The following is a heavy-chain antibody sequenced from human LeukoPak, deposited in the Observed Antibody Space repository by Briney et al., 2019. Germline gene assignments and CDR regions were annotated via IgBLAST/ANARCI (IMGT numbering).Heavy chain of an antibody. CDR1: SDSISSSSYY. Sequence: PSDTLSLTCTVSSDSISSSSYYWGWSPQPPGKGLEWIGSIYYSGSTYYNPSLKSRVTISVDTSKNQFSLKRSSVTAADTAVYDCARVRGPRVRLDYWGQGTLVTVSS. V-gene: IGHV4-39*07. J-gene: IGHJ4*02. CDR3: ARVRGPRVRLDY. D-gene: IGHD2-21*01. CDR2: IYYSGST.